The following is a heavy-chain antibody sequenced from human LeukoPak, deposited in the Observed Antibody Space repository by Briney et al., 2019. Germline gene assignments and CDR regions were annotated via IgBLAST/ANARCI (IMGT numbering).Heavy chain of an antibody. Sequence: PGRSLRLSCAASGFTFSSYGMHWVRQAPGKGLEWVAVISYDGSNKYYADSVKGRFTISRDKSKNTLYLQMNSLRAEDTAVYYCAELGITMIGGVWGKGTTVTISS. CDR3: AELGITMIGGV. CDR1: GFTFSSYG. V-gene: IGHV3-30*18. J-gene: IGHJ6*04. D-gene: IGHD3-10*02. CDR2: ISYDGSNK.